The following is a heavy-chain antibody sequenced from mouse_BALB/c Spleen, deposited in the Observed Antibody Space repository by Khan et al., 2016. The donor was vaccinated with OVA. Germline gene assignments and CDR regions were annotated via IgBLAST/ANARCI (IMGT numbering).Heavy chain of an antibody. CDR2: INPDNAGT. CDR3: AREASSWYFSFPS. V-gene: IGHV1S136*01. D-gene: IGHD1-1*01. J-gene: IGHJ3*01. Sequence: VQLQQSGPELVEPGASVKMSCKASGYTFTNYVIHWVKQKPGQGLEWIGYINPDNAGTRYNEKFKDKATLTSDISSTSAYMELLSLTSEDSAVYYCAREASSWYFSFPSWGQGTLVTVSA. CDR1: GYTFTNYV.